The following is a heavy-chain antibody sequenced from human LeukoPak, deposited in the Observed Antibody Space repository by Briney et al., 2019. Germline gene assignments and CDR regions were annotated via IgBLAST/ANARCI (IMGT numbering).Heavy chain of an antibody. J-gene: IGHJ2*01. CDR3: ARDDDNWGFAL. V-gene: IGHV3-21*01. CDR2: IAGSSGYI. Sequence: PGGSLRLSCAASGFTFSSYTMNWVRQAPGKGLEWVSSIAGSSGYISYADSVKGRFTISRDNAKKSLYLQMTSLTAEDTAVYYCARDDDNWGFALWGRGTLVAVSS. D-gene: IGHD7-27*01. CDR1: GFTFSSYT.